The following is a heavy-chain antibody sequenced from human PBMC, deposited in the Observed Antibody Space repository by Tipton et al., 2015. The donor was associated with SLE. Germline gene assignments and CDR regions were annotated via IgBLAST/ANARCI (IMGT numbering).Heavy chain of an antibody. Sequence: TLSLTCTVSGGSISSGSYYWSWIRQPAGKGLEWIGRIYTSGSTNYNPSLKSRVTMSVDTSKNQFSLNLTSVTAADTAVYYCARDPYDSWSDYQATFDYWGQGTLVTVSP. CDR2: IYTSGST. CDR1: GGSISSGSYY. D-gene: IGHD3-3*01. CDR3: ARDPYDSWSDYQATFDY. V-gene: IGHV4-61*02. J-gene: IGHJ4*02.